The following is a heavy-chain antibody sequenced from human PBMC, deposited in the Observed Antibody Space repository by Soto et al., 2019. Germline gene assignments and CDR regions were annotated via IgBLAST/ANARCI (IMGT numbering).Heavy chain of an antibody. Sequence: ASETLSLTCTVSGGSISSSSYYWGWIRQPPGKGLEWIGSIYYSGSTYYNPSLKSRVTISVDTSKNQFSLKLSSVTAADTAVYYCARRGYDFWSGYYLSFDYWGQGTLVTVSS. CDR1: GGSISSSSYY. D-gene: IGHD3-3*01. CDR3: ARRGYDFWSGYYLSFDY. J-gene: IGHJ4*02. V-gene: IGHV4-39*01. CDR2: IYYSGST.